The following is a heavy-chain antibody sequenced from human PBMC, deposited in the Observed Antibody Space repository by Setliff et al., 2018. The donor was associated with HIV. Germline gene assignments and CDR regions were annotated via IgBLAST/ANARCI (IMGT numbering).Heavy chain of an antibody. Sequence: PGGSLRLSCVASGFSFSSSEMTWIRQAPGKGLEFVSFIDPTGATMHYADSVKGRFTISRDNSKNTLYLQMNSLRVEDTSVYYCAREGASGGHAGCFDSWGQGALVTVSS. CDR3: AREGASGGHAGCFDS. CDR2: IDPTGATM. J-gene: IGHJ4*02. D-gene: IGHD6-19*01. CDR1: GFSFSSSE. V-gene: IGHV3-48*03.